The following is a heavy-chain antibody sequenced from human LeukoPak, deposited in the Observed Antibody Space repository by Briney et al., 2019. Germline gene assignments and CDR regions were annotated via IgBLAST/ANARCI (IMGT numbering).Heavy chain of an antibody. V-gene: IGHV4-30-4*01. Sequence: PSETLSLTCTVSGGSISSGDYYWSWIRQPPGKGLEWIGYIYYSGSTYYNPSLKSRVTISVDTSKNQFSLKLSSVTAADTAVYYCASSSRFGEFSPWGQGTLVTVSS. J-gene: IGHJ5*02. D-gene: IGHD3-10*01. CDR3: ASSSRFGEFSP. CDR1: GGSISSGDYY. CDR2: IYYSGST.